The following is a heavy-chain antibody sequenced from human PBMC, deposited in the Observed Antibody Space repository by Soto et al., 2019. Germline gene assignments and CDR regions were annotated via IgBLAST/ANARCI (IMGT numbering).Heavy chain of an antibody. CDR1: GFTFSSYW. V-gene: IGHV3-7*01. Sequence: GGSLRLSCAASGFTFSSYWMSWVRQAPGKGLEWVANIKQDGSEKYYVDSVKGRFTISRDNAKNSLYLQMNSLRAEDTAVYYCAGDKDGIDGSCSGGSCQRYNWFDPWGQGTLVTVSS. CDR3: AGDKDGIDGSCSGGSCQRYNWFDP. CDR2: IKQDGSEK. D-gene: IGHD2-15*01. J-gene: IGHJ5*02.